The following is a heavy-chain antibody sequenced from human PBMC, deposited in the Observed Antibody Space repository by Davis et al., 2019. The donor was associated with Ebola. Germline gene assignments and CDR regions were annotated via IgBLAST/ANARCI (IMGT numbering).Heavy chain of an antibody. V-gene: IGHV1-18*01. CDR3: ARVVTMVRGGWFDP. J-gene: IGHJ5*02. CDR2: ISVYNGKT. CDR1: GYTFTNYG. D-gene: IGHD3-10*01. Sequence: ASVKVSCKASGYTFTNYGINWMRQAPGQGLEWMGWISVYNGKTDYAPNFQGRVTVTTDTSTSTAYMELTSLTSDDTAVYYCARVVTMVRGGWFDPWGQGTLVTVSS.